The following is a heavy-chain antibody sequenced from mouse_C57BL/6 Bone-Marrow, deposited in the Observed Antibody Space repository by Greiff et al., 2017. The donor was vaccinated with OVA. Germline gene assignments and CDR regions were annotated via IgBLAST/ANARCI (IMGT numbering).Heavy chain of an antibody. CDR2: ISYDGSN. Sequence: EVQLQQSGPGLVKPSQSLSLTCSVTGYSITSGYYWNWIRQFPGNKLEWMGYISYDGSNNYNPSLKNRISITRDTSKNQFFLKLNSVTTEDTATYYCARGTSYYYGSSYDYAMDYWGQGTSVTVSS. V-gene: IGHV3-6*01. D-gene: IGHD1-1*01. CDR3: ARGTSYYYGSSYDYAMDY. CDR1: GYSITSGYY. J-gene: IGHJ4*01.